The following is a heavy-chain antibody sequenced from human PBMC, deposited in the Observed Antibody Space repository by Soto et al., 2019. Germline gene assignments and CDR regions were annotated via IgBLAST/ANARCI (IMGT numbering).Heavy chain of an antibody. V-gene: IGHV3-33*01. D-gene: IGHD2-15*01. CDR2: IWYDGSNK. CDR1: GFTFSSYG. Sequence: QVQLVESGGGVVQPGRSLRLSCAASGFTFSSYGMHWVRQAPGKGLEWVAVIWYDGSNKYYADSVKGRFTISRDNSKNTLYLQMNSLRAEDPAVYYCARDGYCSGGSCYSVPAFDYWGQGTLVTVAS. J-gene: IGHJ4*02. CDR3: ARDGYCSGGSCYSVPAFDY.